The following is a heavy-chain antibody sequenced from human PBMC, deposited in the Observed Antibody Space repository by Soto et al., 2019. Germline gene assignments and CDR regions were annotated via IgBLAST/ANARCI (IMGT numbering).Heavy chain of an antibody. V-gene: IGHV3-48*04. CDR2: ISSSGSTI. CDR1: GFTFSSYS. CDR3: ARELITFGGVIVDNDAFDI. D-gene: IGHD3-16*02. Sequence: LRLSCAASGFTFSSYSMNWVRQAPGKGLEWVSYISSSGSTIYYADSVKGRFTISRDNAKNSLYLQMNSLRAEDTAVYYCARELITFGGVIVDNDAFDIWGQGTMVTVSS. J-gene: IGHJ3*02.